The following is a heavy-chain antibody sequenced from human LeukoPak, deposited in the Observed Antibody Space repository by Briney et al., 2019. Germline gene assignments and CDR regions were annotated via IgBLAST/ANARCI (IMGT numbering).Heavy chain of an antibody. CDR1: GFTVSSNY. CDR3: ARDRSGSYGY. Sequence: GGSLRLSCAASGFTVSSNYMSWVRQAPGKGLEWVSVIYSGGSTYYADSVKGRFTISRDHSKNTLYLQMNSLRAEDTAVYYCARDRSGSYGYWGQGTLVTVSS. J-gene: IGHJ4*02. CDR2: IYSGGST. V-gene: IGHV3-66*02. D-gene: IGHD1-26*01.